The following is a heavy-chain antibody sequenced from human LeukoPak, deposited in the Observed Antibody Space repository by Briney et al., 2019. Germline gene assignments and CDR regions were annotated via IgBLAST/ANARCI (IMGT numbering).Heavy chain of an antibody. CDR1: GFTFSSYAM. D-gene: IGHD3-22*01. J-gene: IGHJ3*01. V-gene: IGHV4-4*02. CDR3: ARDQRYYDSSGYPEDGFDV. Sequence: GSLRLSCAASGFTFSSYAMSWVRQSPGKGLEWIGEIYHSGSTNYNPSLKSRVTISVDKSKNQFSLKATSVTAADTAMYYCARDQRYYDSSGYPEDGFDVWGQGTMVTVSS. CDR2: IYHSGST.